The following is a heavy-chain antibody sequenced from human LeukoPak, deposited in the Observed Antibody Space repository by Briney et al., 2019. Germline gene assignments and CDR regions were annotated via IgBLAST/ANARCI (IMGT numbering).Heavy chain of an antibody. V-gene: IGHV4-34*01. CDR3: TRMTTGKVY. D-gene: IGHD1-14*01. Sequence: SETLSLTCAVSGVSIHYYYCSWVRQTPGKGLEWIGEINHSGYTNDSPSLKSRVTISIDTSRKQFSLNLRSVTVADTAVYYCTRMTTGKVYWAQGTLVTVSS. J-gene: IGHJ4*02. CDR1: GVSIHYYY. CDR2: INHSGYT.